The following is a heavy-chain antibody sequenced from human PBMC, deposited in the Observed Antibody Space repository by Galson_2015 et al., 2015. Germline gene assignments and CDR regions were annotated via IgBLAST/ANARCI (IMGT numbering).Heavy chain of an antibody. Sequence: SLRLSCAASGFTFSSYAMSWVRQAPGKGLEWVSAISGSGGSTYYADSVKGRFTISRDNSKNTLYLQMNSLRAEDTAVYYCAKRPLQGLWVGYWGQGTLVTVSS. J-gene: IGHJ4*02. CDR2: ISGSGGST. CDR1: GFTFSSYA. V-gene: IGHV3-23*01. D-gene: IGHD6-19*01. CDR3: AKRPLQGLWVGY.